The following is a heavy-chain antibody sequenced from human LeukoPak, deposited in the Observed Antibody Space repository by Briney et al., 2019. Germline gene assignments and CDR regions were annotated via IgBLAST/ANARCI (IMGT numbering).Heavy chain of an antibody. Sequence: SETLSLTCTVSVGSISSYYWSWIRQPPGKGLEWIRYIYYSGSTNYNPSLKSRVTISVDKSKNQFSLKLSSVTAADTAVYYCARGVVSGSYYLNWFDPWGQGTLVTVSS. CDR3: ARGVVSGSYYLNWFDP. J-gene: IGHJ5*02. CDR2: IYYSGST. V-gene: IGHV4-59*12. CDR1: VGSISSYY. D-gene: IGHD3-10*01.